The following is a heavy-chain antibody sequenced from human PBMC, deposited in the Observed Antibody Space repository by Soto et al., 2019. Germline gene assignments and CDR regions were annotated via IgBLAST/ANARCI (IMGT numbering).Heavy chain of an antibody. D-gene: IGHD3-22*01. CDR1: GYTLTELS. V-gene: IGHV1-24*01. CDR2: FDPEDGET. CDR3: ATSSSGYYASYFDY. Sequence: ASVKVSCKVSGYTLTELSMHWVRQAPGKGLEWMGGFDPEDGETIYAQKFQGRVTMTEDTSTDTAYMELSSLRSEDTAVYYCATSSSGYYASYFDYWGQGTLVTVSS. J-gene: IGHJ4*02.